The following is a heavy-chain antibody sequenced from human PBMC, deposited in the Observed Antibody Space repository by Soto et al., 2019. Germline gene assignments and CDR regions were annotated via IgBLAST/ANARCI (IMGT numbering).Heavy chain of an antibody. CDR2: ISSSGSTI. J-gene: IGHJ6*02. D-gene: IGHD3-10*01. Sequence: GGSLILACAASGFTFSSYEMNWVRQAPGKGLEWVSYISSSGSTIYYADSVKGRFTISRDNAKNSLYLQMSSLRAEDTAVYYCARDRNGALLWFYGMDVWGQGTTVTVSS. V-gene: IGHV3-48*03. CDR3: ARDRNGALLWFYGMDV. CDR1: GFTFSSYE.